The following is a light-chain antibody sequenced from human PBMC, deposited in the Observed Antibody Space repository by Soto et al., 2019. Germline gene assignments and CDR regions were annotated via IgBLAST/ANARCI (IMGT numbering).Light chain of an antibody. CDR1: SSDVGRYKL. CDR3: CAYAGPNTSSLL. Sequence: QSALTQPASVSGSPGQSITISCTGTSSDVGRYKLVSWYQQHPGTVPKLLIYEDANRPSGVSNRFSGSKSGNTASLTISGLQVEDEADYYCCAYAGPNTSSLLFGGGTKLTVL. J-gene: IGLJ2*01. CDR2: EDA. V-gene: IGLV2-23*01.